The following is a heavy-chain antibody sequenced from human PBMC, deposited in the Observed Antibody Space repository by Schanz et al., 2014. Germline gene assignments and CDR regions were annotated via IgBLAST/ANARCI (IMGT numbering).Heavy chain of an antibody. CDR3: ARQFYDILTGYWFPYYFDY. CDR1: GGSISSSNYY. CDR2: IYYSGST. V-gene: IGHV4-39*01. Sequence: QLQLQESGPGLVKPSETLSLTCTVSGGSISSSNYYWGWIRQPPGKGLEWIESIYYSGSTYYNPSLKSRVTSPVDTSKTQFSRKLSSVTAADTAVYYCARQFYDILTGYWFPYYFDYWGQGTLVTVSS. D-gene: IGHD3-9*01. J-gene: IGHJ4*02.